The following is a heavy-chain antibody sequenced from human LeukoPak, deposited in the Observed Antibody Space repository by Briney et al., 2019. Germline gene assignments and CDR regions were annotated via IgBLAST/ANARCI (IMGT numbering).Heavy chain of an antibody. CDR2: IYYRGST. D-gene: IGHD3-22*01. CDR3: TEFYFDRSGYADY. J-gene: IGHJ4*02. V-gene: IGHV4-39*01. CDR1: GGSISSSSFY. Sequence: SETLSLTCTVSGGSISSSSFYWGWLRQPPGKGLEWIGSIYYRGSTYYNPSLKSRVTISVDMSENQVSLKLRSVAAADTAVYYCTEFYFDRSGYADYWGQGTLVTVSS.